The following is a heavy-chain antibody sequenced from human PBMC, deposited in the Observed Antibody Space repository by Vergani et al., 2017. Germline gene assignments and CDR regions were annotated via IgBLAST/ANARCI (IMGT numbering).Heavy chain of an antibody. Sequence: QVQLVQSGAEVKKPGASVKVSCKASGYTFTGYYMHWVRQAPGQGLEWMGRIIPILGIANYAQKFQGRVTMTRDTSTSTVYMELSSLRSEDTAVYYCARGVVGYSSSWDWFDPWGQGTLVTVSS. J-gene: IGHJ5*02. V-gene: IGHV1-46*01. CDR2: IIPILGIA. D-gene: IGHD6-13*01. CDR1: GYTFTGYY. CDR3: ARGVVGYSSSWDWFDP.